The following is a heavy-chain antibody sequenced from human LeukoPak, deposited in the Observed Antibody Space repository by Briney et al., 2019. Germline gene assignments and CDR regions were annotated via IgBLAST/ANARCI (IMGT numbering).Heavy chain of an antibody. J-gene: IGHJ4*02. CDR1: GYSFTSYW. CDR3: ARPMLRGYSCYDYGFDY. CDR2: IYPGDSDT. V-gene: IGHV5-51*01. Sequence: GEPLKISCKGSGYSFTSYWIGWVRQMPGKGLEWMGIIYPGDSDTRYSPSFRGQVTISADKSISTAYLQWSSLKASDTAMYYCARPMLRGYSCYDYGFDYWGQGTLVTVSS. D-gene: IGHD5-12*01.